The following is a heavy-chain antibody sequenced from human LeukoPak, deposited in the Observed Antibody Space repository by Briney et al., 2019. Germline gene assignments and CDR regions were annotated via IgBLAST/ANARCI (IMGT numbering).Heavy chain of an antibody. CDR1: GFTFSGYA. CDR3: AKNYHSGDNYSSYFDY. Sequence: GGSLRLSCAASGFTFSGYAMAWVRQAPGKGLEWVSAITGSGSGGYAFYADSVKGRFTISRDNSQTTLFLQMNSLRAEDTAVYYCAKNYHSGDNYSSYFDYWGQGTLVAVSS. V-gene: IGHV3-23*01. J-gene: IGHJ4*02. D-gene: IGHD3-22*01. CDR2: ITGSGSGGYA.